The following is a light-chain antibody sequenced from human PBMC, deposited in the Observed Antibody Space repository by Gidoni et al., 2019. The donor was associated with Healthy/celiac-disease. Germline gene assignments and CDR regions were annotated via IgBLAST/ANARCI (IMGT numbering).Light chain of an antibody. Sequence: EIVLTQSPATLSLSPGERATLSCRASQSVSSYLAWYQQKPGQAPRLLIYDASNRATGIPARFSGSGSVTDFTLTISSLEPEDLAVYYCQQRSNWPPAFGPGTKVDIK. CDR3: QQRSNWPPA. J-gene: IGKJ3*01. CDR1: QSVSSY. CDR2: DAS. V-gene: IGKV3-11*01.